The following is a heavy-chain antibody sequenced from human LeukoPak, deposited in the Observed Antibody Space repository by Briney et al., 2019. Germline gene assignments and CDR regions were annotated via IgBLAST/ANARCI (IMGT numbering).Heavy chain of an antibody. J-gene: IGHJ4*02. V-gene: IGHV3-30-3*01. CDR3: ARAGYCSSTSCLSPFDY. D-gene: IGHD2-2*01. CDR2: ISYDGSNK. Sequence: GRSLRLSCAASGFTFSSYAMHWVRQAPGKGLEWVAVISYDGSNKYYADSVKGRFTISRDNSKNTLYLQMDSLRAEDTAVYYCARAGYCSSTSCLSPFDYWGQGTLVTVSS. CDR1: GFTFSSYA.